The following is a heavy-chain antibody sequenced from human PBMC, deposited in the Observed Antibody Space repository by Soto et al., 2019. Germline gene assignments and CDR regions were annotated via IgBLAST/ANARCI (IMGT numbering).Heavy chain of an antibody. J-gene: IGHJ4*02. CDR1: GFTFSSYE. CDR3: ARESEDLTSNFDY. Sequence: PGGSLSLSCAASGFTFSSYEMNWGRQAPGKGLEWVSYISSSGSTIYYGDSMKGRFTISRDNAKNSLYLEMNSLRAEDTAVYYCARESEDLTSNFDYWGQGTLVTVSS. CDR2: ISSSGSTI. V-gene: IGHV3-48*03.